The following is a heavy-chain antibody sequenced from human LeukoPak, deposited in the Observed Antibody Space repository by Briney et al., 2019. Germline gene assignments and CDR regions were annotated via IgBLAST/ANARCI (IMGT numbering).Heavy chain of an antibody. J-gene: IGHJ3*02. CDR3: ARGASGTLYDAFDI. Sequence: PSETLSLTCTVSGGSISTYHWSWIRQPPGEGLEWIGSIYYSGTTHSNPSLKSRATISVDTSKNHLSLKVSSVTAADTAVYYCARGASGTLYDAFDIWGQGTMVTVSS. CDR1: GGSISTYH. D-gene: IGHD1-26*01. V-gene: IGHV4-59*01. CDR2: IYYSGTT.